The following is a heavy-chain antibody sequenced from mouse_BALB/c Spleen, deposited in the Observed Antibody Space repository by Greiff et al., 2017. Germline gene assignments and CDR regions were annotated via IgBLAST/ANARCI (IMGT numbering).Heavy chain of an antibody. CDR2: ISYSGST. CDR3: ARLRRAMDY. J-gene: IGHJ4*01. CDR1: GDSITSCY. D-gene: IGHD2-12*01. V-gene: IGHV3-8*02. Sequence: EVKLMESGPSLVKPSQTLSLTCSVTGDSITSCYWNWIRKFPGNKLEYMGYISYSGSTYYNPSLKSRISITRDTSKNQYYLQLNSVTTEDTATYYGARLRRAMDYWGQGTSVTVSA.